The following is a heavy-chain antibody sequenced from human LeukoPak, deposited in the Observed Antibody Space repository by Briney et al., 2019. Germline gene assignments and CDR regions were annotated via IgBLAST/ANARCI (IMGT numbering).Heavy chain of an antibody. D-gene: IGHD3-22*01. Sequence: PSETLSLTCAVYGGSFSGYYWSWIRQPPGKGLEWIGEINHSGSTNYNPSLKSRVTISVDTSKNQFSLKLSSVTAADTAVYYCARDLTIVEDWFDPWGQGTLVTVSS. J-gene: IGHJ5*02. CDR1: GGSFSGYY. V-gene: IGHV4-34*01. CDR2: INHSGST. CDR3: ARDLTIVEDWFDP.